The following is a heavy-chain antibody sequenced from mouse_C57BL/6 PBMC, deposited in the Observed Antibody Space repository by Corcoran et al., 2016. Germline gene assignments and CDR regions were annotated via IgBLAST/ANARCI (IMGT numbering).Heavy chain of an antibody. CDR2: INTYSGVP. CDR3: ARSTMVTDPFAY. V-gene: IGHV9-3*01. D-gene: IGHD2-2*01. Sequence: QIQLVQSGPELKKPGETVKISCKASGYTFTTYGMSWVKQAPGKGLKWMGWINTYSGVPTYADDFKGRFAFSLETSASTAYLQINNLKNEDTATYFGARSTMVTDPFAYWGQGTLVTGSA. J-gene: IGHJ3*01. CDR1: GYTFTTYG.